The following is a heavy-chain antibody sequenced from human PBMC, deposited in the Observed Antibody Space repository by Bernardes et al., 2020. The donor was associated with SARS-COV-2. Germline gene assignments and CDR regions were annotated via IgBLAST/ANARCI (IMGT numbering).Heavy chain of an antibody. CDR2: IYSDGSA. CDR1: GFTLSPNY. J-gene: IGHJ4*02. CDR3: ARIGFPTLFDY. D-gene: IGHD5-12*01. Sequence: GSLSPSCVASGFTLSPNYMSWVRPAPGKGLEWVAVIYSDGSAYYADSVEGRFTISRDAFKNTLSLQMNSLRAEDTAVYYCARIGFPTLFDYWGQGTLVTVSS. V-gene: IGHV3-53*01.